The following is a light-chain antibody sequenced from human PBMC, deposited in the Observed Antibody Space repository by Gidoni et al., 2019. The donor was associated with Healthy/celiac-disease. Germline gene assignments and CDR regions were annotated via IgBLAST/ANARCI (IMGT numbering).Light chain of an antibody. CDR1: QSFSSY. Sequence: ELVFTQSPATLPLSPGERAIFPCRASQSFSSYLAWYQQKPGQAPRLLIYDASNRATGIPARFSGSGSGTDFTLTISSLEPEDFAVYYCQQRSNWPGTFGGGTKVEIK. J-gene: IGKJ4*01. V-gene: IGKV3-11*01. CDR3: QQRSNWPGT. CDR2: DAS.